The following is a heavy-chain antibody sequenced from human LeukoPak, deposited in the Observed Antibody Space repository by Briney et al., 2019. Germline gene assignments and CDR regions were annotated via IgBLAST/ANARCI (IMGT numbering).Heavy chain of an antibody. V-gene: IGHV3-11*03. CDR2: ISGSSSST. J-gene: IGHJ5*02. CDR1: GFTFSGYY. Sequence: PGGSLRLSCAASGFTFSGYYMSWIRQAPGKGLGWILSISGSSSSTNYADSVKGRFTISRDNAKNSLYLQMNSLRAEDTAVYYCARIGNDILTGYYPAWFDPWGQGTLVTVSS. CDR3: ARIGNDILTGYYPAWFDP. D-gene: IGHD3-9*01.